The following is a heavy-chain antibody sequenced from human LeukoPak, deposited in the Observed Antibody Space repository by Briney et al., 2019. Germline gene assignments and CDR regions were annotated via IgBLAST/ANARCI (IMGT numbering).Heavy chain of an antibody. V-gene: IGHV3-23*01. CDR2: ITGSGDTT. Sequence: GGSLRLSCAASGFTFSNYAMSWVRQAPGKGPEWVSGITGSGDTTYYADSVKGRFTISRDNSKNTLYLQMNSLGAEDTAVYYCAKDRSDNSSWYCMDVWGQGTTVTVSS. D-gene: IGHD6-19*01. CDR3: AKDRSDNSSWYCMDV. CDR1: GFTFSNYA. J-gene: IGHJ6*02.